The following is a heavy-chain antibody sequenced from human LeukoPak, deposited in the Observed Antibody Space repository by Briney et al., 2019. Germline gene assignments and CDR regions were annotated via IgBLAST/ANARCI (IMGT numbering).Heavy chain of an antibody. J-gene: IGHJ5*02. CDR2: ISAYNGNT. V-gene: IGHV1-18*01. D-gene: IGHD2-2*01. CDR3: ARVSLGTTASNWFDP. Sequence: ASVKVSCKASGYTFTSYGISWVRQAPGQGLEWMGGISAYNGNTNYAQKLQVTVTMTTDTSTSTAYMELRSLRSDDTAVYYRARVSLGTTASNWFDPWGQGTLVTVSS. CDR1: GYTFTSYG.